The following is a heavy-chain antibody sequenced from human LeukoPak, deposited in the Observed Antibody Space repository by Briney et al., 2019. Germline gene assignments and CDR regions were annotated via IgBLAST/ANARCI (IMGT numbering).Heavy chain of an antibody. Sequence: GGSLRLSCAASGFTFNTYWMNWVRQAPGKGLEWVSYISSSGSTIYYADSVKGRFTISRDNAKNSLYLQMNSLRAEDTAVYYCARDGERYYGSGSYCDYWGQGTLVTVSS. V-gene: IGHV3-48*04. D-gene: IGHD3-10*01. CDR1: GFTFNTYW. CDR2: ISSSGSTI. J-gene: IGHJ4*02. CDR3: ARDGERYYGSGSYCDY.